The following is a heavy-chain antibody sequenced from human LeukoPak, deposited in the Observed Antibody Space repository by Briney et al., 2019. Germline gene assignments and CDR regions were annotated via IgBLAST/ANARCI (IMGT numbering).Heavy chain of an antibody. CDR2: INPNSGGT. V-gene: IGHV1-2*02. D-gene: IGHD4-17*01. J-gene: IGHJ4*02. CDR3: ARGGTNGDSFDY. Sequence: ASVNVSCKASGYTFTGYYMHWVRQAPGQGLEGMGWINPNSGGTNYAQKFQGRVTMTRDTSISTAYMELSRLRSDDTAVYYCARGGTNGDSFDYWGQGTLVTVSS. CDR1: GYTFTGYY.